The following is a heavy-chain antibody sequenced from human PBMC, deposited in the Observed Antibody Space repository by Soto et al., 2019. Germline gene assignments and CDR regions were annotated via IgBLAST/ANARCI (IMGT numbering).Heavy chain of an antibody. Sequence: QVQLVESGGGVVQPGRSLRLSCAASGSTFSSYGMHWVRQAPGKGLEWVAVIWYDGSNKYYADSVKGRFTISRDNSKNTLYLQMNSLRAEDTAVYYCARLYGSGSYYNDYYYMDVWGKGTTVTVSS. V-gene: IGHV3-33*01. J-gene: IGHJ6*03. CDR3: ARLYGSGSYYNDYYYMDV. CDR2: IWYDGSNK. CDR1: GSTFSSYG. D-gene: IGHD3-10*01.